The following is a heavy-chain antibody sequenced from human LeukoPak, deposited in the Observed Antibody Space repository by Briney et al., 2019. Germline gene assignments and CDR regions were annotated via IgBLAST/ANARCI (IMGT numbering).Heavy chain of an antibody. CDR3: ASYSSSPTWWFDP. D-gene: IGHD6-13*01. Sequence: GSLRLSCAASGFTFSSYSMNWVRQAPGKGLEWVSYISSSSGTIYYADSVKGRFTISRDNAKNSLYLQMNSLRAEDTAVYYCASYSSSPTWWFDPWGQGTLVTVSS. CDR2: ISSSSGTI. J-gene: IGHJ5*02. CDR1: GFTFSSYS. V-gene: IGHV3-48*01.